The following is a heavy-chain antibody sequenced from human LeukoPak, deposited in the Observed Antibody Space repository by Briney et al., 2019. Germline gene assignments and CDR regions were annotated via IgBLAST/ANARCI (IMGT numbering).Heavy chain of an antibody. Sequence: SETLSLTCTVSGYSISSGYYWGWIRQPPGKGLEWIGSIYHSGSTYYNPSLKSRVTISVDTSKNQFSLKLSSVTAADTAVYYCARDEHYYGSGSYYDYWGQGTLVTVSS. CDR3: ARDEHYYGSGSYYDY. J-gene: IGHJ4*02. D-gene: IGHD3-10*01. V-gene: IGHV4-38-2*02. CDR1: GYSISSGYY. CDR2: IYHSGST.